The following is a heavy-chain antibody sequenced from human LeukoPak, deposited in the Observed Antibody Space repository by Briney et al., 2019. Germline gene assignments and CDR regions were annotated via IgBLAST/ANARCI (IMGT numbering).Heavy chain of an antibody. D-gene: IGHD7-27*01. CDR1: GGSISSYY. V-gene: IGHV4-59*01. J-gene: IGHJ4*02. Sequence: PSETLSLTCTVSGGSISSYYWSWIRQPPGKGLEWIGYIYYSGSTNYNPSLKSRVTISVGTSKNQFSLKLSSVTAADTAVYYCARASTGDYFDYWGQGTLVTVSS. CDR2: IYYSGST. CDR3: ARASTGDYFDY.